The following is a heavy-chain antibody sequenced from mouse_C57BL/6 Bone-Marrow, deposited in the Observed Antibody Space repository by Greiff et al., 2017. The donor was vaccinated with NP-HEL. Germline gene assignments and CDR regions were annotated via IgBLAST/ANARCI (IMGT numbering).Heavy chain of an antibody. CDR3: ARDTQDWFAY. J-gene: IGHJ3*01. V-gene: IGHV3-1*01. Sequence: EVQLQESGPGMVKPSQSLSLTCTVTGYSITSGYDWHWIRHFPGNKLEWMGYISYSGSTNYNPSLKSRISITHDTSKNHFFLKLNSVTTEDTATYYCARDTQDWFAYWGQGTLATVSA. CDR1: GYSITSGYD. CDR2: ISYSGST.